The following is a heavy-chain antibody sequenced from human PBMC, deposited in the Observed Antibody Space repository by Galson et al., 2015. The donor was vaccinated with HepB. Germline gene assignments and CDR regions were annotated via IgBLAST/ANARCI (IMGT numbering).Heavy chain of an antibody. CDR3: ARDRIIVATLRGYYFDY. J-gene: IGHJ4*02. V-gene: IGHV3-23*01. CDR2: INAGGGNT. CDR1: GLTLSNYA. Sequence: SLRLSCAASGLTLSNYAVSWVRQAPGKGLEWVSAINAGGGNTYYADSVKGRFTVSRDNSKNTLSLQMNSLRAEDTAVYYCARDRIIVATLRGYYFDYWGQGTLVTVSS. D-gene: IGHD5-12*01.